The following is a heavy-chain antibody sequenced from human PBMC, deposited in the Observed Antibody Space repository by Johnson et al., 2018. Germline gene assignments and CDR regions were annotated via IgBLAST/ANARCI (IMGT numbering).Heavy chain of an antibody. CDR1: GFNFSTYG. CDR2: IWYDGSNK. D-gene: IGHD4-23*01. CDR3: AGVDYGGNGS. V-gene: IGHV3-33*01. J-gene: IGHJ3*01. Sequence: QVQLVQSGGGVVQPGRSLRLSCATSGFNFSTYGMHWVRQAPGKGLEWVAVIWYDGSNKYYGDSVKGRFTISRDNSKNTLYLQMNSLRPEDTAVYYCAGVDYGGNGSWGQGTMVTVSS.